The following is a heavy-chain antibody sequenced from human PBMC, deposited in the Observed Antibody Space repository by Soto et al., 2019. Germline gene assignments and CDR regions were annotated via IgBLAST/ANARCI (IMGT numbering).Heavy chain of an antibody. V-gene: IGHV4-59*08. CDR1: SYY. J-gene: IGHJ5*02. Sequence: SYYWSWIRQPPGKGLEWIGYIYYSGSTNYNPSLKSRVTISVDTSKNQFSLKLSSVTAADTAVYYCARAKAPLYSSSWYWFDPWGQGTLVTVSS. CDR3: ARAKAPLYSSSWYWFDP. D-gene: IGHD6-13*01. CDR2: IYYSGST.